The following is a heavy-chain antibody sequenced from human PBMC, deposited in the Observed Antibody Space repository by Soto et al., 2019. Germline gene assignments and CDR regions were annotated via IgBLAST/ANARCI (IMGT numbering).Heavy chain of an antibody. CDR1: NGSVSSGNYF. CDR2: IYYSGSA. Sequence: SETLSLTCSVSNGSVSSGNYFWTWIRQPPGKGLEWIGYIYYSGSAYYTPSLKSRLTISVDTSKNQFSLRLSSVTAADTAVYYCATAPGTYDYVWGNYRHYYFDSWGQGTLVTVSS. V-gene: IGHV4-30-4*01. D-gene: IGHD3-16*02. CDR3: ATAPGTYDYVWGNYRHYYFDS. J-gene: IGHJ4*02.